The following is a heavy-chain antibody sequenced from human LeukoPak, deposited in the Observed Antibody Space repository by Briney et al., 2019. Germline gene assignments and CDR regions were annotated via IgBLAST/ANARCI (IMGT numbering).Heavy chain of an antibody. CDR3: ARPPPSSGWPNPYYYYYYYMDV. CDR2: ISSSSSYI. D-gene: IGHD6-19*01. V-gene: IGHV3-21*01. CDR1: GFTFSSYS. J-gene: IGHJ6*03. Sequence: KSGGSLRLSCAASGFTFSSYSMNWVRQAPGKGLEWVSSISSSSSYIYYADSAKGRFTISRDNAKNSLYLQMNSLRAEDTAVYYCARPPPSSGWPNPYYYYYYYMDVWGKGTTVTVSS.